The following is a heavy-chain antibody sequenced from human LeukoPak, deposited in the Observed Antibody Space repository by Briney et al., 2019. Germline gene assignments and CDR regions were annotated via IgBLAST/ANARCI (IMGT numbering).Heavy chain of an antibody. CDR3: ARHDSWAGWFDP. D-gene: IGHD3-22*01. CDR1: GFTVSDNY. V-gene: IGHV3-53*01. CDR2: IYSGGTT. Sequence: GGSLRLSCAASGFTVSDNYMSWGRQAPGKGLEWGSVIYSGGTTYSADSVKGRFTISRDNSKNTLYLQMNSLRAEDTAVYYCARHDSWAGWFDPWGQGTLVTVSS. J-gene: IGHJ5*02.